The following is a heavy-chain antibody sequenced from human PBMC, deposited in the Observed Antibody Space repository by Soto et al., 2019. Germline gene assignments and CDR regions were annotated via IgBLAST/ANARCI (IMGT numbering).Heavy chain of an antibody. CDR3: AGTTSLQWYYKDV. D-gene: IGHD1-7*01. J-gene: IGHJ6*03. CDR1: GYTLTELS. V-gene: IGHV1-24*01. CDR2: FDPEDGET. Sequence: ASVKVSCKVSGYTLTELSMHWVRQAPGKGLEWMGGFDPEDGETIYAQKFQGRVTMAEDTSTDTAYMELSSLRSEDTAVYYCAGTTSLQWYYKDVWDKGTTVTVSS.